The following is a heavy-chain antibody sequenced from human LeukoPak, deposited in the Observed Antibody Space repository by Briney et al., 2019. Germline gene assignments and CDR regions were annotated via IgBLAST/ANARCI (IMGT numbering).Heavy chain of an antibody. CDR3: AREGKTRYFDWLPDY. Sequence: GGSLRLSCAASGFTFSSYAMHWVRQAPGKGLEWVAVISYDGSNKYYPDSVKGRFTISRDNSKNTLYLQMNSLRAEDTAVYYCAREGKTRYFDWLPDYWGQGTLVTVSS. J-gene: IGHJ4*02. CDR2: ISYDGSNK. V-gene: IGHV3-30-3*01. CDR1: GFTFSSYA. D-gene: IGHD3-9*01.